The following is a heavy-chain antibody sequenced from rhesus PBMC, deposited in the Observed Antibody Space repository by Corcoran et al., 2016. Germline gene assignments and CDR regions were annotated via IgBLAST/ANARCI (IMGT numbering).Heavy chain of an antibody. D-gene: IGHD6-25*01. Sequence: QVQLQESGPGVVKPSETLSLTCAVSGGSISDSYRWSWIRQPPGKGLEWIGYIYGSSTSTNYNPSLKSRVTISKDTSKNQFSLKVSSVTAADTAVYYCARVWGGSWTCDYWGQGVLVTVSS. CDR3: ARVWGGSWTCDY. V-gene: IGHV4S10*01. J-gene: IGHJ4*01. CDR2: IYGSSTST. CDR1: GGSISDSYR.